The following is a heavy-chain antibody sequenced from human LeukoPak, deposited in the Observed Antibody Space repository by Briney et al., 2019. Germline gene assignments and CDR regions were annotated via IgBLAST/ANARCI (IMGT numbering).Heavy chain of an antibody. D-gene: IGHD4-11*01. CDR3: ARGQDYSTFDY. CDR1: GYTFTSHF. CDR2: INPSGGST. J-gene: IGHJ4*02. V-gene: IGHV1-46*01. Sequence: GASVKVSCKASGYTFTSHFLHWVRQVPGQGLEWMGIINPSGGSTSYAQKFQGRVTMTRDTSTSTVYMELSSLRSEDTAVYFCARGQDYSTFDYWGQGTLVTVSS.